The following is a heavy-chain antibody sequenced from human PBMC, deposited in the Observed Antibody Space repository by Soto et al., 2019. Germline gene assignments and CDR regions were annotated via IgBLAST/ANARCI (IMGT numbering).Heavy chain of an antibody. J-gene: IGHJ5*02. Sequence: PSETLSLTCTVSGGSISSSSYYWGWVRQPPGKGLEWIGSIYYSGSTYYNPSLKSRVTISVDTSKNQFSLKLSSVTAADTAVYYCVVVPAAPWGQGTLVTVSS. D-gene: IGHD2-2*01. CDR1: GGSISSSSYY. CDR2: IYYSGST. V-gene: IGHV4-39*01. CDR3: VVVPAAP.